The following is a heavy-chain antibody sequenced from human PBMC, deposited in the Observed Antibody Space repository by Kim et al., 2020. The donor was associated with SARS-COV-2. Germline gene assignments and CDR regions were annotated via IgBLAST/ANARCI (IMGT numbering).Heavy chain of an antibody. V-gene: IGHV4-61*02. Sequence: SETLSLTCTVSGGSISSGSYYWSWIRQPAGKGLEWIGRIYTSGSTNYNPSLKSRVTISVDTSKNQFSLKLSSVTAADTTVYYCARDLSGDSSGYYYPSYFDYWGQGTLVTVSS. CDR3: ARDLSGDSSGYYYPSYFDY. D-gene: IGHD3-22*01. J-gene: IGHJ4*02. CDR2: IYTSGST. CDR1: GGSISSGSYY.